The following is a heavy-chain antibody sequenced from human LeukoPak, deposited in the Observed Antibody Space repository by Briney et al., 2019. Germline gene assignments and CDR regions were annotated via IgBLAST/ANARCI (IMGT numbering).Heavy chain of an antibody. Sequence: ASVKVSCKVSGYTLTELSMHWVRQAPGKGLEWMGGFDPEDGETIYARKFQGRVTMTEDTSTDTAYMELSSLRSEDTAVYYCATPITMVRGVAITGAFDIWGQGTMVTVSS. D-gene: IGHD3-10*01. V-gene: IGHV1-24*01. CDR2: FDPEDGET. CDR3: ATPITMVRGVAITGAFDI. CDR1: GYTLTELS. J-gene: IGHJ3*02.